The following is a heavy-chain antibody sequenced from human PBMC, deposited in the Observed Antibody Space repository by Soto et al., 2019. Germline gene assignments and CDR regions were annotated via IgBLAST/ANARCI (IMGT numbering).Heavy chain of an antibody. CDR1: GGSVSSGAYY. Sequence: PSETLSLTYTVSGGSVSSGAYYWNCIRQTPWKGLEWIVYIYHSGSTNYNPSLKIRVIMSVSTSKNQFSLRLTSVNAADTAVYFCARDNYNWNDYYYYGMDVWGQGITVTVSS. CDR2: IYHSGST. D-gene: IGHD1-1*01. CDR3: ARDNYNWNDYYYYGMDV. J-gene: IGHJ6*02. V-gene: IGHV4-61*08.